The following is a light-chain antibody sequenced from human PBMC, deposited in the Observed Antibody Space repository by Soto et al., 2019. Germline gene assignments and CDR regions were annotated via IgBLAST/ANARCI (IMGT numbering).Light chain of an antibody. CDR3: QQRHSYPIT. J-gene: IGKJ5*01. CDR1: QGIASY. V-gene: IGKV1-9*01. Sequence: DIQLTQSPSFLSASVGDRVTITCRASQGIASYLAWYQQRPGKAPNLLIYTASILQSGVPSRFSGSGSGTEFTLTISSLQPEDFATYYCQQRHSYPITFGQGTRLEIK. CDR2: TAS.